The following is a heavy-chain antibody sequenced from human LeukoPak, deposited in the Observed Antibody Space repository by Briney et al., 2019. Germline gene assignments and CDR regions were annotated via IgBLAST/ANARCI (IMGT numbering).Heavy chain of an antibody. Sequence: PSETLSPSCSVSGASISGYYWTWIRQPPGKGLEWIGEINHSRSTNYNPSLKCRVTISVDMSKNQFSLKLSSVTAADTAVYYCARRVVVPAMGFDNWGQRGLLSVSS. D-gene: IGHD2-15*01. CDR3: ARRVVVPAMGFDN. J-gene: IGHJ4*02. CDR2: INHSRST. CDR1: GASISGYY. V-gene: IGHV4-34*01.